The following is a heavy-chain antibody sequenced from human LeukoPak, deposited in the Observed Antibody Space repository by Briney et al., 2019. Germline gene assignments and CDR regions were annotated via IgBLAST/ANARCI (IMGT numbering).Heavy chain of an antibody. D-gene: IGHD3-16*02. V-gene: IGHV4-34*01. CDR1: GGSFSGYY. CDR2: INHSGST. Sequence: SETLSLTCAVYGGSFSGYYWSWIRQPPGKGLEWIGEINHSGSTNYNPSLKSRVTISVDTSKNQFSLKLSSVTAADTAVYYCARHHRSSDYVWGSYRYWGFDYWGQGTLVTVSS. CDR3: ARHHRSSDYVWGSYRYWGFDY. J-gene: IGHJ4*02.